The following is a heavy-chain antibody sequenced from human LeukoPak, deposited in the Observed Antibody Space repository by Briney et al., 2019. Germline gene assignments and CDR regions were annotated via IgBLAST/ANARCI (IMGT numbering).Heavy chain of an antibody. D-gene: IGHD6-6*01. CDR1: GFTVSSNY. CDR3: ARDRPATQSSSSGGFDY. J-gene: IGHJ4*02. Sequence: GGSLRLSCAASGFTVSSNYMSWVRQAPGKGLEWVSVIYSGGSTYYANSVKGRFTISRDNSKNTLYLQMNSLRAEDTAVYYCARDRPATQSSSSGGFDYWGQGTLVTVSS. V-gene: IGHV3-53*05. CDR2: IYSGGST.